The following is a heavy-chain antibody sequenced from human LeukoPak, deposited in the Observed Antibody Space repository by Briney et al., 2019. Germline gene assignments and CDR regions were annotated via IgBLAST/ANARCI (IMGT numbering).Heavy chain of an antibody. Sequence: GGSLRLSCAASGFTFGSYSMNWVRQAPGKGLEWVSSISSSSSYIYYADSVKGRFTISRDNSKNTVYLQMDSLRAEDTAVYYCARDRADGYNYGDYFDNWGQGTLVTVSS. D-gene: IGHD5-18*01. CDR1: GFTFGSYS. J-gene: IGHJ4*02. CDR3: ARDRADGYNYGDYFDN. CDR2: ISSSSSYI. V-gene: IGHV3-21*01.